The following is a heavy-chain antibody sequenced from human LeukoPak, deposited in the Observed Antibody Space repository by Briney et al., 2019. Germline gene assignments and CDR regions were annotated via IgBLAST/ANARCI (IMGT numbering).Heavy chain of an antibody. CDR2: INLNSGGT. D-gene: IGHD6-13*01. V-gene: IGHV1-2*02. CDR1: GYTFTGYY. Sequence: ASVKVSCKASGYTFTGYYMHWVRQAPGQGLEWMGWINLNSGGTNYAQKFQGRVTMTRDTSISTAYMELSRLRSDDTAVYYCAGDLFSSSWYVIVYYYGMDVWGQGTTVTVSS. CDR3: AGDLFSSSWYVIVYYYGMDV. J-gene: IGHJ6*02.